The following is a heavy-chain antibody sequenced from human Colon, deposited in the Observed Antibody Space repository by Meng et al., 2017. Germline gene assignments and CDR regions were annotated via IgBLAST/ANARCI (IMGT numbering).Heavy chain of an antibody. V-gene: IGHV4-38-2*02. Sequence: SETLSLTCTITGHSIGSGYYWGWIRQAPGKGLEWIASIHHDGTTYYNPSLKSRVTISMDMSKNQFSLKLTSVTAADTAIYYCVRDRGDGGTTDFWGRGTLVTVSS. J-gene: IGHJ4*02. CDR3: VRDRGDGGTTDF. CDR2: IHHDGTT. CDR1: GHSIGSGYY. D-gene: IGHD1-7*01.